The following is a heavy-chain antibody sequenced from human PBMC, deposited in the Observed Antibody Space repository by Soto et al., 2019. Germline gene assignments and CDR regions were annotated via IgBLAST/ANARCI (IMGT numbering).Heavy chain of an antibody. CDR2: ISTYNGNT. J-gene: IGHJ4*02. D-gene: IGHD3-22*01. V-gene: IGHV1-18*01. CDR3: ARGPTDYYDNSANYFLYY. CDR1: GYTFITYG. Sequence: QVQLVHSGAEVKKPGASVKVSCKASGYTFITYGVSWVRQAPGQGLDWLGWISTYNGNTRYAERLQGRVNMTTDTTTNTAYMELKNLRSDDTAVYYCARGPTDYYDNSANYFLYYWGQGTLVTVSS.